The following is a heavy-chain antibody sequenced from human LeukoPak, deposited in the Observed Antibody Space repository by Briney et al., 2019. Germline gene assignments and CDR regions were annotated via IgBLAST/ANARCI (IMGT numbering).Heavy chain of an antibody. CDR1: GYTFTGYY. CDR3: ASVVVVAATNAFDF. J-gene: IGHJ3*01. D-gene: IGHD2-15*01. CDR2: INPNSGGT. Sequence: AAVKVSCKASGYTFTGYYIHWVRQAPGQGLEWMGWINPNSGGTNYAQKFQGRVTMTRDTSISTAYMELSRLRSDDTAVYYCASVVVVAATNAFDFWGQGTMVTVSS. V-gene: IGHV1-2*02.